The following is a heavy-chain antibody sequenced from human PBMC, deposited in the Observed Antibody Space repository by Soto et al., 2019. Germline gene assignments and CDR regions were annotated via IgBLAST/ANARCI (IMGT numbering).Heavy chain of an antibody. CDR3: VRLFDLSYDTFTGRSKPKGYSYIDV. V-gene: IGHV3-11*01. CDR1: GFIFSDYY. Sequence: QVQLVESGGGLVKSGGSLRLSCAASGFIFSDYYMSWIRQAPGKGLEWVSHISNSGRIISYAESLKGRFTISRDNAKNLVYLQMNSLRVEDAAVYYCVRLFDLSYDTFTGRSKPKGYSYIDVWGKGTTVTVSS. D-gene: IGHD3-9*01. CDR2: ISNSGRII. J-gene: IGHJ6*03.